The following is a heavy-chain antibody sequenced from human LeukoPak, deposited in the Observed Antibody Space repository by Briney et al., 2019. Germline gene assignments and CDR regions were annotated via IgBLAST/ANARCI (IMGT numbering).Heavy chain of an antibody. Sequence: GGSLRLSCAASGFTFSSYAMHWVRQAPGKGLEWVAVISYDGSNKYYADSVKGRFTISRDNSKNTLYLQMNSLRAEDTAVYYCARAQSRYSGYDSFPFDSWGQGTLVTVSS. J-gene: IGHJ4*02. D-gene: IGHD5-12*01. V-gene: IGHV3-30-3*01. CDR1: GFTFSSYA. CDR3: ARAQSRYSGYDSFPFDS. CDR2: ISYDGSNK.